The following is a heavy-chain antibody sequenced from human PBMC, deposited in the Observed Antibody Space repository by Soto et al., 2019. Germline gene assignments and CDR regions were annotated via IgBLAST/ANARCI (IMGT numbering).Heavy chain of an antibody. J-gene: IGHJ4*02. CDR2: IFHTGAT. CDR3: ARDSPSAGRSFDL. V-gene: IGHV4-4*07. Sequence: QVHLKESGPGLVKPSETLSLTCNVSGVSITSNYWNWVRQPAGKRREWIGRIFHTGATNVNSNLRSRVIMSIDTSKNQFSLKLRPVTAADTAVYYCARDSPSAGRSFDLWGQGILVTVSS. D-gene: IGHD6-13*01. CDR1: GVSITSNY.